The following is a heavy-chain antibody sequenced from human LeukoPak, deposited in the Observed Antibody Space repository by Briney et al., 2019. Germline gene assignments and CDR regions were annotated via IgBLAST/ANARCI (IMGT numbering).Heavy chain of an antibody. J-gene: IGHJ4*02. CDR1: GYISTSYP. V-gene: IGHV1-3*04. Sequence: ASVKVSCKASGYISTSYPIHWVRQAPGQRLEWMGCINTGNGNTKYSQRFEGRVTVTTDTSAAAAYMELSSLRSEDTAVYYCARDRAMADYWGQGTLVTVSS. CDR2: INTGNGNT. D-gene: IGHD5-18*01. CDR3: ARDRAMADY.